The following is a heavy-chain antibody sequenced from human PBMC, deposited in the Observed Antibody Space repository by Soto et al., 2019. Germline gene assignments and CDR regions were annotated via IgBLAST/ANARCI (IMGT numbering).Heavy chain of an antibody. J-gene: IGHJ6*03. CDR1: GYTFTSYY. CDR2: INPSGGST. V-gene: IGHV1-46*03. D-gene: IGHD3-9*01. Sequence: ASVKVSFKASGYTFTSYYMHWVRQAPGQGLEWMGIINPSGGSTSYAQKFQGRVTMTRDTSTSTVYMELSSLRSEDTAVYYCARDSYDILTGYYNDDYYYYMDVWGKGTTVTVSS. CDR3: ARDSYDILTGYYNDDYYYYMDV.